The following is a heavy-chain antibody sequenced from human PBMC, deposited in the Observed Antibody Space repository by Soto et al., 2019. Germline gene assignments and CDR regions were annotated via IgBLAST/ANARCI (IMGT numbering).Heavy chain of an antibody. CDR2: ISYDGTNR. D-gene: IGHD4-17*01. Sequence: QVHLVESGGGVVQPGRSLRLSCAASGLTFSNYAMHWVRQAPGKGLEWVAFISYDGTNRCYPDSVKGRFTISRDNSKNTRYLQMNSLKTEDTAVYYCARESSSTVTTGGGGSAKDYWGQGPLVTV. V-gene: IGHV3-30-3*01. CDR3: ARESSSTVTTGGGGSAKDY. J-gene: IGHJ4*02. CDR1: GLTFSNYA.